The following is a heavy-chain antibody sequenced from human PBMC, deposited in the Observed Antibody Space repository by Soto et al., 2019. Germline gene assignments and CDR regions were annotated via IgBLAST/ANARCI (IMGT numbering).Heavy chain of an antibody. CDR2: IKSKTDGGTT. J-gene: IGHJ1*01. CDR3: TTVNPYYYDSSGYAAEYFQH. D-gene: IGHD3-22*01. Sequence: PGGSLRLSCAASGFTFSNAWMSWVRQAPGKGLEWVGRIKSKTDGGTTDYAAPVKGRFTISRDDSKNTLYLQMNSLKTEDTAVYYCTTVNPYYYDSSGYAAEYFQHWGQGTLVTAPQ. CDR1: GFTFSNAW. V-gene: IGHV3-15*01.